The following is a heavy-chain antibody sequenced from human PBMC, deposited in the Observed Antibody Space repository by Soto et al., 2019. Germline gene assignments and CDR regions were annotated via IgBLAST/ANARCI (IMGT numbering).Heavy chain of an antibody. CDR2: IYWDDDK. D-gene: IGHD2-2*01. CDR1: GFSLSTSGVG. Sequence: QITLKESGPPLVKPTQTLTLTCTFSGFSLSTSGVGVGWIRQPPGKALEWLALIYWDDDKRYSPSLKSRLTITKDTSKNQVVLTMTNMDPVDTATYYCAHRRAPAAMRGGYYFDYWGQGTLVTVSS. V-gene: IGHV2-5*02. CDR3: AHRRAPAAMRGGYYFDY. J-gene: IGHJ4*02.